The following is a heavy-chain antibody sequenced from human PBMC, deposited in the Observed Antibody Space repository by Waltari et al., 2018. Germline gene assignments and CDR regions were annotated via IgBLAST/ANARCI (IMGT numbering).Heavy chain of an antibody. V-gene: IGHV1-69*05. CDR2: IIPIFGTA. CDR1: GGTFSSYA. CDR3: ARGPLEVVPPLDY. Sequence: QVQLVQSGAEVKKPGSSVKVSCEASGGTFSSYAISWVRQAPGQGLDWMGGIIPIFGTANYAQKFQGRVTITTDESTSTAYMELSSLRSEDTAVYYCARGPLEVVPPLDYWGQGTLVTVSS. J-gene: IGHJ4*02. D-gene: IGHD2-2*01.